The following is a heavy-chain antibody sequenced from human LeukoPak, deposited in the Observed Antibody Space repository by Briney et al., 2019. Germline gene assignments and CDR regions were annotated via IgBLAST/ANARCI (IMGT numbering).Heavy chain of an antibody. V-gene: IGHV4-39*01. D-gene: IGHD2-15*01. Sequence: SETLSLTCTVSGGSISNSDYFWDWIRQPPGKGLEWIATIYYSGSTYYDPSLKSRVTISVDTSKNQFSLKLKSVTAADTGVYYCARRRGLSAATDYWGQGTLFTVSS. J-gene: IGHJ4*02. CDR2: IYYSGST. CDR1: GGSISNSDYF. CDR3: ARRRGLSAATDY.